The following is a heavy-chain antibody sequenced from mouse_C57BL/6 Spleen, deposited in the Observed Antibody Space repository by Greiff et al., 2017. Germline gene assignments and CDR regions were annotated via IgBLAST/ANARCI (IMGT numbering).Heavy chain of an antibody. Sequence: VKLVESGPGLVQPSQSLSITCTVSGFSLTSSGVHWVRQSPGKGLEWLGVIWRGGSTDYNAAFMSRLSITKDNSKSQVFFKMNSLQADDSAIYYCAKEGLRHWYFDVWGTGTTVTVSS. CDR1: GFSLTSSG. J-gene: IGHJ1*03. V-gene: IGHV2-5*01. CDR3: AKEGLRHWYFDV. D-gene: IGHD2-4*01. CDR2: IWRGGST.